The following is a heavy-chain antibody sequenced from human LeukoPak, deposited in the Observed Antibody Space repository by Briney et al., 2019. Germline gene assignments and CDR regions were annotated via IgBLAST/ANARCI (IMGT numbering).Heavy chain of an antibody. D-gene: IGHD1-26*01. Sequence: SETLSLTCAVSGYSISSGYYWGWIRQPPGKGLEWIGSICHSGSTYSNPSLKSRVTISVDTSKNQFSLKLSSVTAADTAVYYCARASGLGGSSSGAWGAIFDYWGQGTLVTVSA. J-gene: IGHJ4*02. CDR3: ARASGLGGSSSGAWGAIFDY. V-gene: IGHV4-38-2*01. CDR1: GYSISSGYY. CDR2: ICHSGST.